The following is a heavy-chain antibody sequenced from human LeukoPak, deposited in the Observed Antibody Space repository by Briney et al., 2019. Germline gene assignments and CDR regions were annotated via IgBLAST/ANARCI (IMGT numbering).Heavy chain of an antibody. CDR1: GFTFSSYS. Sequence: GGGPRLSSAASGFTFSSYSMNWVRRAPGEGVGWVSYINSGSSTIYTADSVKGRFTISRTNPKTSLYLQMTSLRAEDTAVNSCAKNFALGSGSPFDYWGQGTLVTVSS. CDR3: AKNFALGSGSPFDY. D-gene: IGHD3-10*01. CDR2: INSGSSTI. V-gene: IGHV3-48*01. J-gene: IGHJ4*02.